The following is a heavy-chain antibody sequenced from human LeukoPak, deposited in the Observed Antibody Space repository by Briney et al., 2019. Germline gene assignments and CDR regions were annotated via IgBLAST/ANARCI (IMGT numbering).Heavy chain of an antibody. J-gene: IGHJ4*02. V-gene: IGHV3-23*01. CDR3: AKEGLLGGYFFDL. CDR1: GFPFSRYS. Sequence: QTGGSLRLSCAASGFPFSRYSMAWVRQAPGRGLDWVSTVGGRGGDRTFYADSVKGRFTVSRDNSRDTVYLQVNNLGADDTAIYYCAKEGLLGGYFFDLWGQGAPVTVSS. CDR2: VGGRGGDRT. D-gene: IGHD1-26*01.